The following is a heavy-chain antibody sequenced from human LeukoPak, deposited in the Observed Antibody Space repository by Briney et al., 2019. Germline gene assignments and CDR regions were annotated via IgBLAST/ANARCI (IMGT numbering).Heavy chain of an antibody. D-gene: IGHD3-10*01. Sequence: ASVKVSCKASGYTFTSYDIHWARQATGQGLEWVGWMNPNSGNTGYAQKFQGRVTMARNTSISTAYMELSSLRSEDAAVYYCARGRRGLLWFREHRGFDPWGQGTLVTVSS. CDR2: MNPNSGNT. CDR3: ARGRRGLLWFREHRGFDP. J-gene: IGHJ5*02. V-gene: IGHV1-8*01. CDR1: GYTFTSYD.